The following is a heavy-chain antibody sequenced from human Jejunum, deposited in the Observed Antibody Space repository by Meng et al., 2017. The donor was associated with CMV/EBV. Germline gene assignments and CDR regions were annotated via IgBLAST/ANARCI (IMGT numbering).Heavy chain of an antibody. CDR1: GGIFNRYS. CDR2: VIPGSGAA. CDR3: VRGGDSHIWYYYLDF. Sequence: SGGIFNRYSVNWVRQAPGQGLEWMGGVIPGSGAANYAQRFQGRVSIITDESTSTSYMELNSLRSEDTAVYYCVRGGDSHIWYYYLDFWGQGTLVTVSS. D-gene: IGHD6-13*01. V-gene: IGHV1-69*05. J-gene: IGHJ4*02.